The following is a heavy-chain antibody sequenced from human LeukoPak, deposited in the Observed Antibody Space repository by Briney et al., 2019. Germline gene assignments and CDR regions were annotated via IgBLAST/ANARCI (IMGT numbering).Heavy chain of an antibody. Sequence: NPSETLSLTCTVSGGSISSYYCSWIRQPAGKVLEWIGRIYTSGSTNYNPPLKSRVTMSVDTSKNQFSLKQSSVTAADTAVYYCARDVGATDDYWGQGTLVTVSS. CDR3: ARDVGATDDY. V-gene: IGHV4-4*07. CDR1: GGSISSYY. J-gene: IGHJ4*02. CDR2: IYTSGST. D-gene: IGHD1-26*01.